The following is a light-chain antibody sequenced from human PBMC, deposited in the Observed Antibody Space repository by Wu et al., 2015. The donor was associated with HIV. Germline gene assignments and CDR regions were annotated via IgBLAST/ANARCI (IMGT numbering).Light chain of an antibody. CDR2: AS. J-gene: IGKJ1*01. V-gene: IGKV3-15*01. CDR1: RSISNY. CDR3: QQYKNWVRT. Sequence: VSPGERATSPAGPSRSISNYLGVVPAETWPGSTAPHLSASTRATGVPARFSGSGSGTEFTLTISSLQSEDFAVYYCQQYKNWVRTFGQGTKVEIK.